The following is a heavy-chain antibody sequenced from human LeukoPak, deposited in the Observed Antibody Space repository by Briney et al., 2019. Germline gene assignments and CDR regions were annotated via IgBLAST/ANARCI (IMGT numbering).Heavy chain of an antibody. D-gene: IGHD3-16*01. CDR3: ARVRGGRSWYYYGMDV. V-gene: IGHV3-30-3*01. J-gene: IGHJ6*02. CDR1: GFTFSNFA. CDR2: ISYDGDNE. Sequence: GRSLRLSCAASGFTFSNFAMHWVRQAPGKGLEWVAVISYDGDNEYYADSVKGQFTISRDNSKDRLYLQMNSLRPEDTAMYYCARVRGGRSWYYYGMDVWGQGTTVIVSS.